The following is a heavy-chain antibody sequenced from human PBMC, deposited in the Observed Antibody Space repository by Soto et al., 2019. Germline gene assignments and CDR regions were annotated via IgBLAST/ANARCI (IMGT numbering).Heavy chain of an antibody. Sequence: LQEPGKGLEWVSAISGSGGSTYYADSVKGRFTISRDNSKNTLYLKMNSLRAEDTAVYYCAKDRGSSGWYEGDYFAYWGQGTLVTVSP. CDR2: ISGSGGST. CDR3: AKDRGSSGWYEGDYFAY. J-gene: IGHJ4*02. D-gene: IGHD6-19*01. V-gene: IGHV3-23*01.